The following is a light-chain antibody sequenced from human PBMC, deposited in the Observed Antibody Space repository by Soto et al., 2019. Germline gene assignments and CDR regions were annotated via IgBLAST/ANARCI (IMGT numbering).Light chain of an antibody. V-gene: IGKV2-24*01. CDR1: XXXXXXXXXTY. J-gene: IGKJ2*01. CDR3: XXXTXSPYT. CDR2: QIS. Sequence: DIVMTQTPLSSPVTLGQPASISCRSSXXXXXXXXXTYLSWLQQRPGQPPRLLISQISNRFSGVPDRFSGSGAGTDFTLKISRVEAXXXXXXXXXXXTXSPYTFGQGTKLEIK.